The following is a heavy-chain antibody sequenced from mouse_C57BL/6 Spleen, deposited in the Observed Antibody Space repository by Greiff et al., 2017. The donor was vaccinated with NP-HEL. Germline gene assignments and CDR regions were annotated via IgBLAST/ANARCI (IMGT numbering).Heavy chain of an antibody. D-gene: IGHD2-4*01. Sequence: QVQLQQPGAELVKPGASVKMSCKASGYTFTSYWITWVKQRPGQGLEWIGDIYPGSGSTNYNEKFKSKATLNVDTSSSTAYMQLSSLTSEDSAVYYCSRDDYNLAWFAYWGQGTLVTVSA. CDR2: IYPGSGST. CDR3: SRDDYNLAWFAY. CDR1: GYTFTSYW. J-gene: IGHJ3*01. V-gene: IGHV1-55*01.